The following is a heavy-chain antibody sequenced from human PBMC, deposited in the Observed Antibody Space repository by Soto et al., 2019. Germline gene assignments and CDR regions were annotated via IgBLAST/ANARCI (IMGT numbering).Heavy chain of an antibody. V-gene: IGHV1-69*01. D-gene: IGHD2-15*01. J-gene: IGHJ5*02. Sequence: QVQLVQSGAEVKKPGSSVKVSCKASGGTFSIYTISWVRQAPGQGLEWMGGSANSAQKFQGRLTVTAVESTSTDYLELSSLTSEDTAVYYCAREGPPDIAWFDPWGQGTLVSVSS. CDR1: GGTFSIYT. CDR2: SA. CDR3: AREGPPDIAWFDP.